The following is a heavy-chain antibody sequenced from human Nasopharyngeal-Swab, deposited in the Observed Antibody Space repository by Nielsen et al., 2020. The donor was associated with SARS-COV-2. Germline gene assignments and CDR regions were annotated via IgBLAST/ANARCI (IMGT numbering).Heavy chain of an antibody. CDR1: EFIFSSYA. J-gene: IGHJ5*01. D-gene: IGHD4/OR15-4a*01. Sequence: GESLKISCAASEFIFSSYAMHWVRQAPGKGLEWVALISYDGGNQYYADSVKGRFTISRDNSKNTLYLQMNSLRIEDTAVYYCAREGVKYQVLHNWLDSWGQGTLVTVSS. V-gene: IGHV3-30*04. CDR2: ISYDGGNQ. CDR3: AREGVKYQVLHNWLDS.